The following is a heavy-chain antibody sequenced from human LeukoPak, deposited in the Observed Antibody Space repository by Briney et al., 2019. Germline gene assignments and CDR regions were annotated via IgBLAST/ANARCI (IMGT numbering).Heavy chain of an antibody. J-gene: IGHJ4*02. D-gene: IGHD4-17*01. V-gene: IGHV1-8*03. CDR1: GYTFTGYY. CDR3: ARGIYGDYFDY. Sequence: ASVKVSCKASGYTFTGYYMHWVRQAPGQGLEWMGWMNPNSGNTGYAQKFQGRVTITRNTSISTAYMELSSLRSEDTAVYYCARGIYGDYFDYWGQGTLVTVSS. CDR2: MNPNSGNT.